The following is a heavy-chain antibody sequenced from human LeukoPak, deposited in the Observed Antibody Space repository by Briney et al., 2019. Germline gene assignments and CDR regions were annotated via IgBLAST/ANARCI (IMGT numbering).Heavy chain of an antibody. J-gene: IGHJ4*02. D-gene: IGHD2-2*01. CDR1: GFTFSDYY. Sequence: PGGSLRLSCAASGFTFSDYYMIWIRQAPGKGVEWVTYIGNVGGAIYYADSVKDRFTISRDNAKNSLYLQMNSLRAEDTAVYYCARNTSTLYKGFDYWGQGTLVTVSS. CDR3: ARNTSTLYKGFDY. V-gene: IGHV3-11*01. CDR2: IGNVGGAI.